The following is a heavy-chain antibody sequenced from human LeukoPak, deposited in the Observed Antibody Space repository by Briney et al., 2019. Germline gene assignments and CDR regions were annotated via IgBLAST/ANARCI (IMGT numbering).Heavy chain of an antibody. Sequence: GGSLRLSCVGSGFTFNRYGIHWVRQAPGKGLEWVSVLYSGGSTYYTDSVKGRFTISRDNSNNTLYLQMNNLRAEDTAVYYCAMDSAWLPLKFDYWGPGTLVAVST. CDR3: AMDSAWLPLKFDY. V-gene: IGHV3-66*01. CDR1: GFTFNRYG. J-gene: IGHJ4*02. CDR2: LYSGGST. D-gene: IGHD5-24*01.